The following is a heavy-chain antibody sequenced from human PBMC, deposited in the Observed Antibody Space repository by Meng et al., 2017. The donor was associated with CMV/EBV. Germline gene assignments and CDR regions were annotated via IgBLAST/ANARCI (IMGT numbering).Heavy chain of an antibody. CDR2: INHREST. V-gene: IGHV4-38-2*02. J-gene: IGHJ4*02. CDR1: GYSISSGYY. Sequence: LRLSCIVSGYSISSGYYWTWVRQPPGKELEWIATINHRESTYYNPSLKSRVTISVDTSKNQFSLKLSSVTAADTALYYCARYSGDYFYFDYWGQGTLVTVSS. D-gene: IGHD4-17*01. CDR3: ARYSGDYFYFDY.